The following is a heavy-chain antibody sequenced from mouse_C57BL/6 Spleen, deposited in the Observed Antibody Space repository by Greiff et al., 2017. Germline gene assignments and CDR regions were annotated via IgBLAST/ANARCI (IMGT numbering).Heavy chain of an antibody. CDR2: ISSGSSTI. CDR1: GFTFSDYG. Sequence: VQLKESGGGLVKPGGSLKLSCAASGFTFSDYGMHWVRQAPEKGLEWVAYISSGSSTIYYADTVKGRFTISRDNAKNTLFLQMTSLRSEDTAMYYCARTGLRQGYYFDYWGQGTTLTVSS. J-gene: IGHJ2*01. V-gene: IGHV5-17*01. D-gene: IGHD2-4*01. CDR3: ARTGLRQGYYFDY.